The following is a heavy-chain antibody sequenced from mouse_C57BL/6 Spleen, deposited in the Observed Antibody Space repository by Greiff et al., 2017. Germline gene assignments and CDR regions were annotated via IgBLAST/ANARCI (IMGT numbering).Heavy chain of an antibody. CDR1: GYTFTSYW. CDR2: IDPTSGGT. Sequence: VQLQQSGAELVKPGASVKLSCKASGYTFTSYWLHWVKQRPGRGLAWIGRIDPTSGGTKYNEKFKSKATLTVDTSSSTAYMLLSRLTSEDSAVYYCARGEACWYFDDWGKGTTVTVSS. CDR3: ARGEACWYFDD. J-gene: IGHJ1*03. V-gene: IGHV1-72*01.